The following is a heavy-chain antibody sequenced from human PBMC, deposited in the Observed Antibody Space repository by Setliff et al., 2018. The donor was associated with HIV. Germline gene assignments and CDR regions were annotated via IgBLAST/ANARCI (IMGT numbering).Heavy chain of an antibody. CDR3: ARSSRGSLRDLDY. J-gene: IGHJ4*02. CDR2: GYYSGIT. D-gene: IGHD2-21*02. V-gene: IGHV4-59*08. CDR1: GGSISNYY. Sequence: PSETLSLTCTVSGGSISNYYWSWIRQPPGKGLEWIGCGYYSGITHYDPSLKSRVSISVDASKNQFSLRLNSVTGADTAVYFCARSSRGSLRDLDYWGPGTLVTVSS.